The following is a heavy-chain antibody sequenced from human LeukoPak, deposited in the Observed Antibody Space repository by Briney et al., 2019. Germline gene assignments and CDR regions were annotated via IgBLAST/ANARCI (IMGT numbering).Heavy chain of an antibody. J-gene: IGHJ3*02. CDR3: ARLPDSGYDRGAFDI. CDR2: IYHSGST. V-gene: IGHV4-4*02. Sequence: SETLSLTCAVSGGSISSSNWWSWVRQPPGKGLEWIGEIYHSGSTNYNPSLKSRVTISVDTSKNQFSLKLSSVTAADTAVYYCARLPDSGYDRGAFDIWGQGTMVTVSS. D-gene: IGHD5-12*01. CDR1: GGSISSSNW.